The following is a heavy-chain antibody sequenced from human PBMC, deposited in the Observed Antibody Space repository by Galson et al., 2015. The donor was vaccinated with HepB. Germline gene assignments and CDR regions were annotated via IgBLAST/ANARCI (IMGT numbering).Heavy chain of an antibody. Sequence: SLRLSCAASGFTISDFYMSWIRQAPGKGLEWVSYISSSGDTIYYADSVKGRFTISRDNAKNSLYLQMNSLRAEDTAVYYCARVFRNIYSGSFYHYFDYWGQGTLVTVSS. D-gene: IGHD1-26*01. J-gene: IGHJ4*02. V-gene: IGHV3-11*01. CDR3: ARVFRNIYSGSFYHYFDY. CDR1: GFTISDFY. CDR2: ISSSGDTI.